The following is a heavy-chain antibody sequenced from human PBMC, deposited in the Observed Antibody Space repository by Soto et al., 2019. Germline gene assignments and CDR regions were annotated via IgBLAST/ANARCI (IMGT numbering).Heavy chain of an antibody. CDR3: ARDRCGSYQELDRYYTYGMDV. J-gene: IGHJ6*02. V-gene: IGHV3-21*01. D-gene: IGHD1-26*01. Sequence: GGALRLSXAASGFTVSSYSMNWVRQAPGKGLEWVSSISSSSSYTYYADSVKGRFTISRDNAKNSLYLQMNSLRAEDTAVYYFARDRCGSYQELDRYYTYGMDVWGQGTTVTVSS. CDR2: ISSSSSYT. CDR1: GFTVSSYS.